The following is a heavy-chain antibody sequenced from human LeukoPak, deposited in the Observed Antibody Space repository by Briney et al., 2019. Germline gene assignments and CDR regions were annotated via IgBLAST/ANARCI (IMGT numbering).Heavy chain of an antibody. Sequence: SETLSLTCTVSGGSISSSSYYWGWIRQPPGKELEWIGSIYSGGSSYYNPSLKSRVTISVDTSNNQFSLKVNSVTAADMAVYYCARDAGHQLSRRNYYAMDVWGQGTTVTVSS. CDR3: ARDAGHQLSRRNYYAMDV. J-gene: IGHJ6*02. CDR2: IYSGGSS. V-gene: IGHV4-39*07. D-gene: IGHD1-1*01. CDR1: GGSISSSSYY.